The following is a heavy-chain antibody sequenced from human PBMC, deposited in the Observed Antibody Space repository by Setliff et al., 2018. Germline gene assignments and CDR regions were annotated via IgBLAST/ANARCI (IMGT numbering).Heavy chain of an antibody. J-gene: IGHJ3*02. V-gene: IGHV4-39*07. Sequence: SETLSLTCTVPGGSISDNGYFWGWVRQPPGKGLEWIGNIYFGGNTYFNPSSKSRVTMSIDTSNSQFSLKLSSVTAADTAIYYCARDASASDGRNAFDIWGQGTMVTVSS. CDR3: ARDASASDGRNAFDI. CDR1: GGSISDNGYF. D-gene: IGHD1-26*01. CDR2: IYFGGNT.